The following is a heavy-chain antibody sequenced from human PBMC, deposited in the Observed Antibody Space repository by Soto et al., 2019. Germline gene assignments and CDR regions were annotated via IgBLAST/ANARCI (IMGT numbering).Heavy chain of an antibody. J-gene: IGHJ4*02. Sequence: GGSVRRSCAASGFTFSNYGMHWVRQAPGEGLERLAWISYDGNNKDHADSVKGRLTISRKNSRNTRYMQMTSLRPGDTAVYFCARGDGYIYGNTCAYWGQGT. V-gene: IGHV3-30-3*01. CDR3: ARGDGYIYGNTCAY. D-gene: IGHD5-18*01. CDR1: GFTFSNYG. CDR2: ISYDGNNK.